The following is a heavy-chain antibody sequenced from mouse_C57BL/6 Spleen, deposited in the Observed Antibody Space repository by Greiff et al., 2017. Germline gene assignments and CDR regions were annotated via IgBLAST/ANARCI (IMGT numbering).Heavy chain of an antibody. CDR1: GFTFSDYG. V-gene: IGHV5-17*01. Sequence: EVMLVESGGGLVKPGGSLKLSCAASGFTFSDYGMHWVRQAPEKGLEWVAYISSGSSTIYYADTVKGRFTISRDNAKNTRFLQMTRLRSEDTAMYYCESNYDYDGEFAYWGQGTLVTVSA. J-gene: IGHJ3*01. D-gene: IGHD2-4*01. CDR2: ISSGSSTI. CDR3: ESNYDYDGEFAY.